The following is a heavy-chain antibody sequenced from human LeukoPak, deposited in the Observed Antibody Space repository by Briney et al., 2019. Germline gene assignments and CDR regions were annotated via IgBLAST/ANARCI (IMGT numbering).Heavy chain of an antibody. V-gene: IGHV3-11*04. CDR3: ARDPYSGNYGAYYYYYMDV. CDR1: GFTFSDYY. Sequence: PGGSLRLSCAASGFTFSDYYMSWIRQAPGKGLEWVSYIISSGSTIYYADSVKGRFTISRENAKSSLYLQMDSLRAEDTAVYYCARDPYSGNYGAYYYYYMDVWGKGTTVTISS. CDR2: IISSGSTI. J-gene: IGHJ6*03. D-gene: IGHD1-26*01.